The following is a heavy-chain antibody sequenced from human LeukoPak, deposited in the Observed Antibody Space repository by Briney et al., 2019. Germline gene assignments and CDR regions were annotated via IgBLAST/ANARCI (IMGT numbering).Heavy chain of an antibody. V-gene: IGHV3-23*01. CDR3: AKSGSRSGIAVAIYDY. Sequence: PGGSLRLSCAASGFTFSSYGMSWVRQAPGKGLEWVSAISGSGGSTYYADSVKGRFTISRDNSKNTLYLQMNSLRAEDTAVYYCAKSGSRSGIAVAIYDYWGQGTLVTVSS. CDR2: ISGSGGST. D-gene: IGHD6-19*01. CDR1: GFTFSSYG. J-gene: IGHJ4*02.